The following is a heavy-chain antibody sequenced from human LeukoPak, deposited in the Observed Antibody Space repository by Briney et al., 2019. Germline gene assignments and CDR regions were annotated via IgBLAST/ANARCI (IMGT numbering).Heavy chain of an antibody. Sequence: SETLSLTCTVSGYSISSGYYWGWIRQSPGKGLEWIGSIYHTGSSYYNPSLKSRVTISVDTSKNQFSLKLSSVTAADTAVYYCARVYTGSSWDYYYYMDVWGKGTTVTVSS. CDR1: GYSISSGYY. CDR3: ARVYTGSSWDYYYYMDV. J-gene: IGHJ6*03. CDR2: IYHTGSS. V-gene: IGHV4-38-2*02. D-gene: IGHD6-13*01.